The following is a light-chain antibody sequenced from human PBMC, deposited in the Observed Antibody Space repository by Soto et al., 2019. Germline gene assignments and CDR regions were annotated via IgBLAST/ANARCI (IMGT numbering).Light chain of an antibody. Sequence: DIQMTQSPSSLSASVGDRVTITCRASQGIGTALGWFQQKPGKAPKRLIYAASTVQSGVPFRFSGSGSGTEFTLTISSLQPEDVATYYCLQHNDYPYTFGQGTKLEIK. J-gene: IGKJ2*01. CDR2: AAS. CDR1: QGIGTA. V-gene: IGKV1-17*01. CDR3: LQHNDYPYT.